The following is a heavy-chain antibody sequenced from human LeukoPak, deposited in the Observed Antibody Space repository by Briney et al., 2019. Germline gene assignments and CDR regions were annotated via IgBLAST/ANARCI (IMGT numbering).Heavy chain of an antibody. V-gene: IGHV3-30*18. CDR2: ISSDGSFK. J-gene: IGHJ4*02. CDR3: AKDQSSNYFDY. Sequence: PGRSLRLSCAASGFTFSSYDIHWVRQAPGKGLEWVAVISSDGSFKDYADYVKGRFTISRDNSKNTVHLQMTSLRTEDTAVYYCAKDQSSNYFDYWGQGTLVTVSS. CDR1: GFTFSSYD. D-gene: IGHD6-13*01.